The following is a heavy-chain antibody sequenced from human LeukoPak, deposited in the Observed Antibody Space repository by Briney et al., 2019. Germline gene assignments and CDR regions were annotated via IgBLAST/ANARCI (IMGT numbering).Heavy chain of an antibody. D-gene: IGHD4/OR15-4a*01. CDR3: ARRAGAYSHPYDY. Sequence: GGSLRLSCAASGFIFSSHGMNWVRQAPGKGLEWISGISPSGDITYYADSVKGRFTISRDNSKNTLYLQMNSLRAEDTAVYYCARRAGAYSHPYDYWGQGTLVTVSS. V-gene: IGHV3-23*01. CDR1: GFIFSSHG. CDR2: ISPSGDIT. J-gene: IGHJ4*02.